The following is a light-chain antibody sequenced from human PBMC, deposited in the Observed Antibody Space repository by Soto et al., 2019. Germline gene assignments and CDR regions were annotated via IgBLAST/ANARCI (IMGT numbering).Light chain of an antibody. V-gene: IGKV1-6*01. J-gene: IGKJ1*01. CDR1: QGISND. Sequence: AIQMTQSPSSLSASVGDRVTITCRASQGISNDLGWYQHKPGKAPKLLIYAASTLQSGVPSRFSGSGSGTDLTITIRTLQPEDFETYYCLQDYNYPWTFGQGTKVDIK. CDR2: AAS. CDR3: LQDYNYPWT.